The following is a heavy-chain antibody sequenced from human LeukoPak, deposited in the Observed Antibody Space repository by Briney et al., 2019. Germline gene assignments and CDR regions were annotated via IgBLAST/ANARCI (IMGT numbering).Heavy chain of an antibody. CDR3: AKSRIVVVTAIDY. CDR2: NTGSGDST. D-gene: IGHD2-21*02. CDR1: GFTFSNYA. J-gene: IGHJ4*02. Sequence: GASLRLSCVASGFTFSNYAMSWVRQAPGKGLEWVSANTGSGDSTFNADSVKGRFTISRDNSKNTLHLQMNNLRAEDTAVYYCAKSRIVVVTAIDYWGQGILVTVSS. V-gene: IGHV3-23*01.